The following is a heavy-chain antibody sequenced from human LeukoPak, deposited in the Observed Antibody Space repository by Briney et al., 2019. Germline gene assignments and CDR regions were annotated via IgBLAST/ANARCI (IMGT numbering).Heavy chain of an antibody. V-gene: IGHV4-34*01. CDR3: ARVARRDGYNTDAFDI. D-gene: IGHD5-24*01. Sequence: PSETLSLTCAVYGGSFSGYYWSWIRQPPGKGLEWIGEINHSGSTNYNPSLKSRVTISVDTSKNQFSLKLSSVTAADTAVYYCARVARRDGYNTDAFDIWGQGTMVTVSS. J-gene: IGHJ3*02. CDR2: INHSGST. CDR1: GGSFSGYY.